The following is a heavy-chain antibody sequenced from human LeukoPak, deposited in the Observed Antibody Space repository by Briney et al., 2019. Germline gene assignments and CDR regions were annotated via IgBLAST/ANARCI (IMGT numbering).Heavy chain of an antibody. CDR1: GFTLSTYY. CDR3: ARVGDHFHWNLDL. D-gene: IGHD3-3*02. V-gene: IGHV3-53*01. Sequence: GGSLRLSCAASGFTLSTYYMNWVRDAPGQGLTRVSIIYSGSTTYYADSGMGRFTISRDTSKNTVSLQMNSLRAEDTAVYFCARVGDHFHWNLDLWGRGTLVTVSS. J-gene: IGHJ2*01. CDR2: IYSGSTT.